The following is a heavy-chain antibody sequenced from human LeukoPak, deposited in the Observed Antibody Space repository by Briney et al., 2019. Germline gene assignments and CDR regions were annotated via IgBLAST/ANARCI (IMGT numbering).Heavy chain of an antibody. Sequence: ASVKVCCKVSGYTLTELSMHWVRQAPGKGLEWMGGFDPEDGETIYAQKFQGRVTMTEDTSTDTAYMELSSLRSEDTAVHYCATDNYSSGWYDYYYYYGMDVWGKGTTVTVSS. CDR1: GYTLTELS. CDR3: ATDNYSSGWYDYYYYYGMDV. J-gene: IGHJ6*04. CDR2: FDPEDGET. V-gene: IGHV1-24*01. D-gene: IGHD6-19*01.